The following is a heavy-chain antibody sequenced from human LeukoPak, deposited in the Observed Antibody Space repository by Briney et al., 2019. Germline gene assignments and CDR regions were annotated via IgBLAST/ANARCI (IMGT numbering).Heavy chain of an antibody. CDR3: ARGGPGEALHV. Sequence: GGSLRLSCAASGFSVSNSDMHWVRQVIGNGLEWVSVIGSSGDIYYSGSVKGRFTISRDSAKNSFDLQMNNLRAGDTAMCYCARGGPGEALHVWGQGTMVTVSS. D-gene: IGHD3-10*01. J-gene: IGHJ3*01. CDR1: GFSVSNSD. CDR2: IGSSGDI. V-gene: IGHV3-13*01.